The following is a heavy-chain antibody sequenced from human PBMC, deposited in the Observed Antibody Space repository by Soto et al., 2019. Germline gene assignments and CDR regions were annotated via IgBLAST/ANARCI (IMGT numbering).Heavy chain of an antibody. Sequence: TMTLSCAVDGGSFIGYYFSCIRQPPGKGLEWIGEIIHTGSTNYNPSLKSRVTISIDTSKKQFSLKLSSVTAADTAVYYCAPQVVPTATKKPWGQGTLVTVSS. CDR2: IIHTGST. CDR3: APQVVPTATKKP. V-gene: IGHV4-34*12. D-gene: IGHD2-2*01. J-gene: IGHJ4*02. CDR1: GGSFIGYY.